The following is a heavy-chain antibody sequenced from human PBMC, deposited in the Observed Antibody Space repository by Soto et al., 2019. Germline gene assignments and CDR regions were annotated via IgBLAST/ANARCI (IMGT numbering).Heavy chain of an antibody. Sequence: GESLKISCKGSGYSFTSYWISWVRQMPGKGLEWMGRIDPSDSYTNYSPSFQGHVTISADKSISTAYLQWSSLKASDTAMYYCARSGRNVLMQYYYYGMDVWGQGTTVTVSS. J-gene: IGHJ6*02. V-gene: IGHV5-10-1*01. CDR2: IDPSDSYT. CDR3: ARSGRNVLMQYYYYGMDV. CDR1: GYSFTSYW. D-gene: IGHD1-1*01.